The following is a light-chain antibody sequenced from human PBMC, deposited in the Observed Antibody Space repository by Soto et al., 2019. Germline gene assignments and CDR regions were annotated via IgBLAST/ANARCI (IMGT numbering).Light chain of an antibody. J-gene: IGKJ2*01. CDR3: QQSYSSPYT. V-gene: IGKV1-39*01. CDR1: HSISLY. Sequence: DIQMTQSPSSLSASVGDRVTITCRATHSISLYLNWYQQKPGKAPKLLIYAASSLQSGVPSTFSGSGSGTEFTLTITSLQPEDFATYYCQQSYSSPYTFGPGTKLEIK. CDR2: AAS.